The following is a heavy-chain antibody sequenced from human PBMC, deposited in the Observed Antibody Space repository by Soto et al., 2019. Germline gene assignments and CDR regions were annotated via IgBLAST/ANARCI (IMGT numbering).Heavy chain of an antibody. D-gene: IGHD5-12*01. CDR3: ARDLGSGYDPGDY. CDR2: IIPTIGTT. V-gene: IGHV1-69*12. J-gene: IGHJ4*02. Sequence: QVQLVQSGAEVKKPGSSVKVSCKASGDTFTIFAISWVRQAPGQGLEWMGGIIPTIGTTNYAQRFQGRITITGDESTGTAYMELSRLKSEDTAVYYWARDLGSGYDPGDYGGQGTLVNVSS. CDR1: GDTFTIFA.